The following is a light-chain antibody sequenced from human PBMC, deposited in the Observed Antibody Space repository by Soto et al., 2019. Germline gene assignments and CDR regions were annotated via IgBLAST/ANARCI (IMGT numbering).Light chain of an antibody. CDR3: QQYNNWPFS. CDR1: QGVTTN. CDR2: DVS. J-gene: IGKJ1*01. V-gene: IGKV3-15*01. Sequence: EIVMTQSPGTVSVSQGERATLSCRAGQGVTTNFAWYQQKSGQSPRLLIYDVSIRATGVPARFSGTGSETDFTLTISGLQSEDSAVYFCQQYNNWPFSFGQGTKVDIK.